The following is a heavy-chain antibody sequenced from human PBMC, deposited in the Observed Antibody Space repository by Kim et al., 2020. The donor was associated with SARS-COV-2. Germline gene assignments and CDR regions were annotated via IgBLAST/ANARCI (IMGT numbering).Heavy chain of an antibody. CDR3: ARDRRYSYENYYYYGMDV. CDR2: ISSSSSYI. V-gene: IGHV3-21*01. D-gene: IGHD5-18*01. J-gene: IGHJ6*02. CDR1: GFTFSSYS. Sequence: GGSLRLSCAASGFTFSSYSMNWVRQAPGKGLEWVSSISSSSSYIYYADSVKGRFTISRDNAKNSLYLQMNSLRAEDTAVYYCARDRRYSYENYYYYGMDVWGQGTTVTVSS.